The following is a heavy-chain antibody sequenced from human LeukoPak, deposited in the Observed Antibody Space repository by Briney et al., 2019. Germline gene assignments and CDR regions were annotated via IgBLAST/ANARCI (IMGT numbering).Heavy chain of an antibody. D-gene: IGHD1-26*01. CDR2: IYYSGST. CDR3: ARARVGAMGD. V-gene: IGHV4-61*01. Sequence: SETLSLTCTVSGYSISSGYYWGWIRQPPGKGLEWIGYIYYSGSTNYNPSLKSRVTISVDTSKNQFSLKLSSVTAADTAVYYCARARVGAMGDWGQGTLVTVSS. CDR1: GYSISSGYY. J-gene: IGHJ4*02.